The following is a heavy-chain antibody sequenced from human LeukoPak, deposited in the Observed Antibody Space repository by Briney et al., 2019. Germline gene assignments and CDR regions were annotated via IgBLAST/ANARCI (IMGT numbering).Heavy chain of an antibody. CDR2: IYYSGST. V-gene: IGHV4-30-4*01. J-gene: IGHJ4*02. CDR3: ARWAERGGYSYGLYYFDY. D-gene: IGHD5-18*01. CDR1: GGSISSGGYY. Sequence: PSQTLSLTCTVSGGSISSGGYYWSWIRQPPGKGLEWIGYIYYSGSTYYNPSLKSRVTISVDTSKNQFSLKLSSVTAADTAVYYCARWAERGGYSYGLYYFDYWGQGTLVTVSS.